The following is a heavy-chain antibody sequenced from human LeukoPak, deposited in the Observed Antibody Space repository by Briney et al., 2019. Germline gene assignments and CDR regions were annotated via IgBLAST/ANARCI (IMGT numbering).Heavy chain of an antibody. J-gene: IGHJ5*02. V-gene: IGHV3-9*01. CDR3: AKDAYYDILTGVHWFDP. CDR2: ISWNSSSI. D-gene: IGHD3-9*01. Sequence: PGGSLRLSCAASGFTFDDYAMHWVRQAPGKGLEWVSGISWNSSSIGYADSVKGRFTISRDNAKNSLYLQMNSLRAEDTALYYCAKDAYYDILTGVHWFDPWGQGTLVTVSS. CDR1: GFTFDDYA.